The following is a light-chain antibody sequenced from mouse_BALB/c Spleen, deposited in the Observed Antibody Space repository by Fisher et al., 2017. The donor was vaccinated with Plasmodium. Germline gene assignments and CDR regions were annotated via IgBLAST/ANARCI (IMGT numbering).Light chain of an antibody. Sequence: IVLTQSPVTLSVTPGDSVSLSCRASQSISSNLHWYQQKSHESPRLLINYTSQSISGIPSRFSGSGSGTDFTLSINSVETEDFGMYFCQQSNSWPLTFGAGTKLELK. V-gene: IGKV5-43*01. CDR1: QSISSN. CDR3: QQSNSWPLT. J-gene: IGKJ5*01. CDR2: YTS.